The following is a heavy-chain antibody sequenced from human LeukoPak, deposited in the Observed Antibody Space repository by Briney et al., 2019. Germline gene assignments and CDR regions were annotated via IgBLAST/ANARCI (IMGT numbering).Heavy chain of an antibody. V-gene: IGHV3-23*01. Sequence: PGGSLRLSCAASGFTFSSYAMHWVRRAPGKGLEWVSAISGSGGSTYYADSVKGRFTISRDNSKNTLYLQMNSLRAEDTAVYYCAKGSLWIAAAGHGDAFDIWGQGTMVTVSS. J-gene: IGHJ3*02. CDR2: ISGSGGST. D-gene: IGHD6-13*01. CDR3: AKGSLWIAAAGHGDAFDI. CDR1: GFTFSSYA.